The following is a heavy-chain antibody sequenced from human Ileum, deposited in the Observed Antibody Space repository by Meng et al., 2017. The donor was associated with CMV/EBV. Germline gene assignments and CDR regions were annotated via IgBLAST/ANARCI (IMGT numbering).Heavy chain of an antibody. CDR1: GFSFSCYV. CDR2: IAPSGATT. D-gene: IGHD6-6*01. J-gene: IGHJ4*02. Sequence: GESLKISCATSGFSFSCYVMHWVRQAPGRGLEWVAGIAPSGATTYYSDSVKGRFTVSRDNSGNTMFLQMNSLRVEDAAIYFCAKDQLVNGPGHPLAQWGQGTLVTVSS. CDR3: AKDQLVNGPGHPLAQ. V-gene: IGHV3-23*01.